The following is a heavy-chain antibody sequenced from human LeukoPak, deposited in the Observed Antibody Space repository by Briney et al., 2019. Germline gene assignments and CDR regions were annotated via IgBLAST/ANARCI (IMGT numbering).Heavy chain of an antibody. J-gene: IGHJ4*02. V-gene: IGHV3-23*05. Sequence: GGSLRLSCAASGFTFSDSAMRGVRQAPGKGLEWVSSIDRSGTNTFYADSVKGRFTISRDTSKNTVYLYMVSLRAEDTAMYYCAKGVSGPQYYFHFWGQGNMVTVSS. D-gene: IGHD2/OR15-2a*01. CDR1: GFTFSDSA. CDR3: AKGVSGPQYYFHF. CDR2: IDRSGTNT.